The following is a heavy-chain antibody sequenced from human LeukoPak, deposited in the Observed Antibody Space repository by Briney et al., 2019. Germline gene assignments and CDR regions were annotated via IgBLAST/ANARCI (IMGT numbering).Heavy chain of an antibody. D-gene: IGHD5-12*01. J-gene: IGHJ4*02. CDR1: GGSISITNYY. V-gene: IGHV4-39*07. Sequence: SETLSLTCTVSGGSISITNYYWGWIRQPPGKGLEWIGNIFYSGSTYYNPSLKSRVTISVDTSKNQFSLKVSSVTAADTAVYYCARLRTVEKDIVTTMQLYYFDYWGQGTLVTVSS. CDR2: IFYSGST. CDR3: ARLRTVEKDIVTTMQLYYFDY.